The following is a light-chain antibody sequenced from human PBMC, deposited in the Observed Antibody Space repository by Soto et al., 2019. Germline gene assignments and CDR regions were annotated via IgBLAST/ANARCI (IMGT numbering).Light chain of an antibody. CDR1: QSVRSRS. J-gene: IGKJ1*01. CDR2: GAS. Sequence: EIVPAQFPSTLSLSPGERATLSCRASQSVRSRSLAWYQHNPGQAPRLLMYGASSRATGIPDRFSGSGSGTDFTLTISRLEPEDFVVYYCQQYGSSFPTFGQGTKVDI. CDR3: QQYGSSFPT. V-gene: IGKV3-20*01.